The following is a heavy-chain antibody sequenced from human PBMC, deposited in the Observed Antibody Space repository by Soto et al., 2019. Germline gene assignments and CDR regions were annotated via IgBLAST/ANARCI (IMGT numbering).Heavy chain of an antibody. CDR1: GGTFSSYA. V-gene: IGHV1-69*13. CDR2: IIPIFGTA. CDR3: ARDGLGYCSGGSCYAIDP. D-gene: IGHD2-15*01. Sequence: AVKVSCKASGGTFSSYAISWVRQAPGQGLEWMGGIIPIFGTANYAQKFQGRVTITADESTSTAYMELSSLRSEDTAVYYCARDGLGYCSGGSCYAIDPWGQGTLVTVSS. J-gene: IGHJ5*02.